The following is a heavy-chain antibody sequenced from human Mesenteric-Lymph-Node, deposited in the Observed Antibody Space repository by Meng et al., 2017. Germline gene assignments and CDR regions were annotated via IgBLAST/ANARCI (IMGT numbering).Heavy chain of an antibody. CDR2: IIPILGIA. J-gene: IGHJ3*02. Sequence: SVKVSCKASGGTFSSYTISWVRQAPGQGLEWMGRIIPILGIANYAQKFQGRVTITADKSTSTAYMELSRLRSDDTAVYYCARTYYYDSSGSSPAGTDAFDIWGQGTMVTVSS. V-gene: IGHV1-69*02. D-gene: IGHD3-22*01. CDR1: GGTFSSYT. CDR3: ARTYYYDSSGSSPAGTDAFDI.